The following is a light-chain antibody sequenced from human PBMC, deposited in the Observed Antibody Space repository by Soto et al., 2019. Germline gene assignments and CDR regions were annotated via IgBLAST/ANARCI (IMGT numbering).Light chain of an antibody. J-gene: IGKJ1*01. CDR1: QSVGSN. V-gene: IGKV3-15*01. CDR2: YAS. CDR3: QQYNDCPRT. Sequence: EIVMTQSPATMSVRQGEGTTLSCMARQSVGSNLAGYKQKPGKAPGLLIYYASTMATGIPSKFTGSGSGTDFTLTISCLQSVDSAVYYCQQYNDCPRTLXQGTKVDI.